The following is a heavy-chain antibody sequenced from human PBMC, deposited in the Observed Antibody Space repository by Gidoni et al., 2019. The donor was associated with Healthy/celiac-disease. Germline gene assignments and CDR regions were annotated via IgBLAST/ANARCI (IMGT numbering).Heavy chain of an antibody. CDR2: ISSNGGST. CDR3: VKNSVGGSYLSYYYYMDV. CDR1: GFTCSSYA. D-gene: IGHD1-26*01. Sequence: EVQLVESGGGLVQPGGSLRLSCSASGFTCSSYAMHWVRQAPGKGLEYVSAISSNGGSTYYADSVKGRFTISRDNSKNTLYLQMSSLRAEDTAVYYCVKNSVGGSYLSYYYYMDVWGKGTTVTVSS. J-gene: IGHJ6*03. V-gene: IGHV3-64D*06.